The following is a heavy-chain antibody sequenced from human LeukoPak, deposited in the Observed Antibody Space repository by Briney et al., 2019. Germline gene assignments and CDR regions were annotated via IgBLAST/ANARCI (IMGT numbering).Heavy chain of an antibody. CDR3: ARDEHYYDSSGYSGSDY. CDR1: GFTFSSYA. J-gene: IGHJ4*02. V-gene: IGHV3-30-3*01. D-gene: IGHD3-22*01. Sequence: PGGSLRLSCAASGFTFSSYAMHWVRQAPGKGLEWVAVISYDGSNKYYADSVKGRFTISRDNSKNTLYLQMNSLRAEDTAVYYCARDEHYYDSSGYSGSDYWGQGTLVTVSS. CDR2: ISYDGSNK.